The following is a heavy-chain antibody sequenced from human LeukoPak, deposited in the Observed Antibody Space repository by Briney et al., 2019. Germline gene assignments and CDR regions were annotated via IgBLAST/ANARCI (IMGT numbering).Heavy chain of an antibody. CDR3: TRSYGSGSYDYYYYGMDV. Sequence: GASVNVSCKASGCTFTTYGISWVRQAPGQGLEWMGWISTNNGNTNYAQKLQGRVTMGTDTSTSTAYMELRTLISDDTAVYYCTRSYGSGSYDYYYYGMDVWGQGTTVTVSS. J-gene: IGHJ6*02. CDR2: ISTNNGNT. CDR1: GCTFTTYG. V-gene: IGHV1-18*01. D-gene: IGHD3-10*01.